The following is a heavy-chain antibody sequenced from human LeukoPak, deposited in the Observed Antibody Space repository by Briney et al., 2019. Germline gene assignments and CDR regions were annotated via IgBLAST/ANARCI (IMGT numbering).Heavy chain of an antibody. Sequence: PGGSLRLSCAASGFTVSSNYMSWVRQAPGKGLEWVSVIYSGGSTYYADSVKGRFTISRDNSKNTLYLQMNSLRAEDTAVYYCARDLVGLTEQKYYYGMDVWGQGTTVTVSS. CDR3: ARDLVGLTEQKYYYGMDV. V-gene: IGHV3-66*01. CDR2: IYSGGST. J-gene: IGHJ6*02. CDR1: GFTVSSNY. D-gene: IGHD1/OR15-1a*01.